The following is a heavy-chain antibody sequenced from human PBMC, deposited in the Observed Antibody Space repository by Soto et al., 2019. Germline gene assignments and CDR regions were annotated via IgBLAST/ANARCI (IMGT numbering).Heavy chain of an antibody. Sequence: ASETLSLTCTVSGGSISSYYWSWIRQPPGKGLEWIGYIYYSGSTNYNPSLKSRVTISVDTSKNQSSLKLSSVTAADTAVYYCARGYYGDYGAFDIWGQGTMVTVSS. V-gene: IGHV4-59*01. CDR1: GGSISSYY. CDR3: ARGYYGDYGAFDI. J-gene: IGHJ3*02. CDR2: IYYSGST. D-gene: IGHD4-17*01.